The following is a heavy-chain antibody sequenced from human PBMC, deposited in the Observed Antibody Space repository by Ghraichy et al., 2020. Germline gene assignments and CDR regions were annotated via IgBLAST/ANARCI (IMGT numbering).Heavy chain of an antibody. CDR3: ARDPLGSGWYPDLDY. Sequence: GGSLRLSCAASGFTVSSNYMSWVRQAPGKGLEWVSVIYSGGSTYYADSVKGRFTISRDNSKNTLYLQMNSLRAEDTAVYYCARDPLGSGWYPDLDYWGQGTLVTVSS. CDR2: IYSGGST. J-gene: IGHJ4*02. CDR1: GFTVSSNY. D-gene: IGHD6-19*01. V-gene: IGHV3-53*01.